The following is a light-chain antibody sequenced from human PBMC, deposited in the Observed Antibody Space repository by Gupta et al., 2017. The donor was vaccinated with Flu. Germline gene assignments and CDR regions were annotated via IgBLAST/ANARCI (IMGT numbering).Light chain of an antibody. Sequence: DIQMTQSPSTLSASVGDRVSITCRASQTVSNWLAWYQQQPGKGPKRLLYAAYYAASSSVGGVPSRFRGSGSGTEFTLTISSLQPGDFASYYCLQDTGHPRTFGQGTKVEI. V-gene: IGKV1-5*03. CDR1: QTVSNW. J-gene: IGKJ1*01. CDR2: AAS. CDR3: LQDTGHPRT.